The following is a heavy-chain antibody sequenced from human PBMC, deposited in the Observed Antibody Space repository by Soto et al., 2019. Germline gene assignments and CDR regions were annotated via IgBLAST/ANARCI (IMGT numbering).Heavy chain of an antibody. Sequence: VSCKASGYTFTSHYMHWVRQAPGQGLEWMGIINPSGGSTSYAQKFQGRVTMTRDTSTSTVYMELSSLRSEDTAVYYCARWDVRDGRFDYWGQGTLVTVSS. J-gene: IGHJ4*02. CDR2: INPSGGST. CDR3: ARWDVRDGRFDY. D-gene: IGHD1-26*01. V-gene: IGHV1-46*01. CDR1: GYTFTSHY.